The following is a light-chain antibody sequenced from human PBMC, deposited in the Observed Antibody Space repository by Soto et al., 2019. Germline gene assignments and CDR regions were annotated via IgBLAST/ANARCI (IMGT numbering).Light chain of an antibody. CDR3: QQYYKWPIT. J-gene: IGKJ4*01. CDR2: GAS. Sequence: EIVMTQSPGTLSVSPGEGATLSCRASQSISSNLAWFQQKPGQAPRLLIYGASTRATGIPARFSGSGSGTEFTLTISSLQSEDFAVYYCQQYYKWPITFGGGTKVEIK. V-gene: IGKV3-15*01. CDR1: QSISSN.